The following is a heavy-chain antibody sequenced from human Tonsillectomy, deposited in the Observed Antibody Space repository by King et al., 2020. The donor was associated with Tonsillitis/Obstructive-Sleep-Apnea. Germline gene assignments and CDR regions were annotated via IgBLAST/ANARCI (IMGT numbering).Heavy chain of an antibody. V-gene: IGHV3-30*18. J-gene: IGHJ4*02. CDR3: AKETHSSGFGTFSHD. D-gene: IGHD6-19*01. CDR2: ISSDGEGK. Sequence: VQLVESGGGVVQPGRSLRLSCAASGFTFSTYGMHWVRQAPGKGLEWVAVISSDGEGKYYGDSVKGRFTISRDNSKNTLYLQMNSLRAEDTAVYYCAKETHSSGFGTFSHDWGQGTLVTVSS. CDR1: GFTFSTYG.